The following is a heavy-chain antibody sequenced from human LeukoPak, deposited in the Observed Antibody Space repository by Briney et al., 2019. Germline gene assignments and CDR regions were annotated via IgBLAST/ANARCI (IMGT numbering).Heavy chain of an antibody. V-gene: IGHV1-46*01. CDR3: ATQWLRGVDY. CDR1: GYTFTSNY. CDR2: ISPSGGST. Sequence: ASVKVSCKAFGYTFTSNYMHWVRQAPGQGPEWMGVISPSGGSTTYAQKFQGRVTLTRDMSTSTDYLELSSLRSEDTAVYYCATQWLRGVDYWGQGTLVTVSS. D-gene: IGHD5-12*01. J-gene: IGHJ4*02.